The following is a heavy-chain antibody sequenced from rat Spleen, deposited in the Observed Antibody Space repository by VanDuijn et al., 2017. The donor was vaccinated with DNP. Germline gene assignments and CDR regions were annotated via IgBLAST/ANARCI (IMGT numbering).Heavy chain of an antibody. CDR3: TGGGSSGDY. V-gene: IGHV2-1*01. CDR1: GFSLTSNS. Sequence: QVQLKESGPGLVQPSQTLSLTCTVSGFSLTSNSVHWVRQPPGQGLEWVGAIWSGGSTDYNSALKSRLSISRDTSKSQVFLKMNSLQTEDTAIYFCTGGGSSGDYWGQGVMVTVSS. CDR2: IWSGGST. D-gene: IGHD4-3*01. J-gene: IGHJ2*01.